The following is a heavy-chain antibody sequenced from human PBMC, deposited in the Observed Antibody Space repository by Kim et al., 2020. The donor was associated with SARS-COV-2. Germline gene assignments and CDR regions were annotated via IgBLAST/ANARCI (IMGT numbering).Heavy chain of an antibody. V-gene: IGHV3-15*01. CDR3: TTWGSGWGFDY. D-gene: IGHD6-19*01. Sequence: DSSAHVKGRFTIARDNSKNTLYLQMNSLKAEDTAVYYGTTWGSGWGFDYWGQGTLVTVSS. J-gene: IGHJ4*02.